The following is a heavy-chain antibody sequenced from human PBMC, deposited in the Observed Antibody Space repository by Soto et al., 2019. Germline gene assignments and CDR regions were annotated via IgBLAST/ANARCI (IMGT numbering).Heavy chain of an antibody. CDR2: IKQDGSEK. J-gene: IGHJ4*02. CDR3: AREIVVVVPAATKADY. D-gene: IGHD2-2*01. CDR1: GFTFSSYW. V-gene: IGHV3-7*01. Sequence: EVQLVESGGGLVQPGGSLRLSCAASGFTFSSYWMSWVRQAPGKGLEWVANIKQDGSEKYYVGSVKGRFTISRDNAKNSLYLQMNSLRAEDTAVYYCAREIVVVVPAATKADYWGQGTLVTVSS.